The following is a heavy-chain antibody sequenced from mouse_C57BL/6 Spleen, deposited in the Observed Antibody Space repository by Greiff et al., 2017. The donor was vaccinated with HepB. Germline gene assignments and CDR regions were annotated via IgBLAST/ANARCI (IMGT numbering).Heavy chain of an antibody. CDR1: GYTFTSYW. J-gene: IGHJ1*03. D-gene: IGHD1-1*01. Sequence: QVQLQQPGAELVKPGASVKLSCKASGYTFTSYWMQWVKQRPGQGLEWIGEIDPSDSYTNYNQKFKGKATLTVDTSSSTAYMQLSSLTSEDSAVYYCARSYGSSYDWYFDVWGTRTTVTVSS. CDR2: IDPSDSYT. CDR3: ARSYGSSYDWYFDV. V-gene: IGHV1-50*01.